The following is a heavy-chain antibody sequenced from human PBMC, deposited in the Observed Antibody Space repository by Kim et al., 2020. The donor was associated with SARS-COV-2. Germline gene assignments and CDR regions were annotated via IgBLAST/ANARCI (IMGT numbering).Heavy chain of an antibody. CDR1: GYSFTTYW. V-gene: IGHV5-10-1*01. Sequence: GESLKISCKVSGYSFTTYWISWVRQMPGKGLEWMGRIDPSDSRSNYSPSFQGHVTISADKSISTAYLQWSSLKASDTARYYCVRLWGGSYFGDWGQGTLVTVSS. J-gene: IGHJ4*02. CDR3: VRLWGGSYFGD. CDR2: IDPSDSRS. D-gene: IGHD1-26*01.